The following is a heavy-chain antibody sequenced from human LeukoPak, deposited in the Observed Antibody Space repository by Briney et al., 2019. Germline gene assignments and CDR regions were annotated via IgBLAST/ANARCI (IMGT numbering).Heavy chain of an antibody. J-gene: IGHJ4*02. CDR1: GGSITGYY. D-gene: IGHD5-18*01. Sequence: SETLSLTCTVSGGSITGYYWSWIRQPPGKGLEWIGYIYYSGSTNYNPSLKSRVTISVDTSKNQFSLKLSSVTAADTAVYYCARAQRGAQLWLQSWGQGTLVTVSS. CDR3: ARAQRGAQLWLQS. CDR2: IYYSGST. V-gene: IGHV4-59*01.